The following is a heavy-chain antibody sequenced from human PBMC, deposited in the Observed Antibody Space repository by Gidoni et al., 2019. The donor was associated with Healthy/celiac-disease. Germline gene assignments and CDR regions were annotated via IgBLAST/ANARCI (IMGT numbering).Heavy chain of an antibody. CDR3: AGYCSGGSCYSRDYYYGMDV. J-gene: IGHJ6*02. V-gene: IGHV3-30-3*01. D-gene: IGHD2-15*01. Sequence: QVQLVESGGGVVQPGRSLRLSCAASGCTFSSYAMHWVRQAPGKGLEWVAVISYDGSNKYYADSVKGRFTISRDNSKNTLYLQMNSLRAEDTAVYYCAGYCSGGSCYSRDYYYGMDVWGQGTTVTVSS. CDR2: ISYDGSNK. CDR1: GCTFSSYA.